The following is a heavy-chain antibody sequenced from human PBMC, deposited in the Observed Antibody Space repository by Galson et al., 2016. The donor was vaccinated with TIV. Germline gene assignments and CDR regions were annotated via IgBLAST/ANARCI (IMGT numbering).Heavy chain of an antibody. V-gene: IGHV4-39*07. D-gene: IGHD6-19*01. J-gene: IGHJ3*01. Sequence: SETLSLTCSVAGVSMNRGDCYWAWIRQPPGKGLQWIGNIYYNGGTYYNPSLKSRVTISIDTSKNNFSLKLNSVTAADTAMYYFARHRQWILDAFDVWCQGTVVTVSS. CDR3: ARHRQWILDAFDV. CDR1: GVSMNRGDCY. CDR2: IYYNGGT.